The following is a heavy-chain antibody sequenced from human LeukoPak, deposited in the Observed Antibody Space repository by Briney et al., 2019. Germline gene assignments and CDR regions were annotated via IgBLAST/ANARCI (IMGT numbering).Heavy chain of an antibody. CDR2: ISAGATTT. D-gene: IGHD2-21*02. CDR3: ANPCSDGVCYPDY. Sequence: GGSLRLSCETSGFTFTVYAVSWVCQAPGEGRECVSAISAGATTTCYADSVKGRFTISRDDSRNTLYLQMDSLRVEDTAVYYCANPCSDGVCYPDYWGQGTLVTVSS. V-gene: IGHV3-23*01. J-gene: IGHJ4*02. CDR1: GFTFTVYA.